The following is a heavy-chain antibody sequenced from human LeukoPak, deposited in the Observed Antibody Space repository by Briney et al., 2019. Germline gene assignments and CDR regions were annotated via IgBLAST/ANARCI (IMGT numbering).Heavy chain of an antibody. CDR3: AKDGQYDYVWGSVGYYFDY. D-gene: IGHD3-16*01. V-gene: IGHV3-23*01. CDR2: ISGSGGST. CDR1: GFTFSSYA. Sequence: PGGSLRLSCAASGFTFSSYAMSWVRQAPGKGLEWVSAISGSGGSTYYADSVKGRFTISRDNSKNTLYLQMNSLRAEDTVVYYCAKDGQYDYVWGSVGYYFDYWGQGTLVTVSS. J-gene: IGHJ4*02.